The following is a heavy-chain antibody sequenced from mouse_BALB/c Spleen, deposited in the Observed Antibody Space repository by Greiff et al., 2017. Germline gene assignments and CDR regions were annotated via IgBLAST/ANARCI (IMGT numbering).Heavy chain of an antibody. D-gene: IGHD1-2*01. Sequence: QVQLQQSGAELMKPGASVKISCKATGYTFSSYWIEWVKQRPGHGLEWIGEILPGSGSTNYNEKFKGKATFTADTSSNTAYMQLSSLTSEDSAVYYCARPLLRLEYFDYWGQGTTLTVSS. CDR3: ARPLLRLEYFDY. J-gene: IGHJ2*01. V-gene: IGHV1-9*01. CDR2: ILPGSGST. CDR1: GYTFSSYW.